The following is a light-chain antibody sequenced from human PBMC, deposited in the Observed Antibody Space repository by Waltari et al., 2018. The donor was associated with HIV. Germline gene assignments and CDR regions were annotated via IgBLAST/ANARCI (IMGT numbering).Light chain of an antibody. CDR3: ATWDNSLSVWV. CDR1: SSNIGDNY. CDR2: LNE. J-gene: IGLJ3*02. V-gene: IGLV1-47*01. Sequence: QSVVTQPPSASGTPGQRVTISCSGSSSNIGDNYVYWYQQFPGTTHKPLIYLNERRPSGVPDRFSGSKSGTSAALAISGLRSEDEADYYCATWDNSLSVWVFGGGSKLTVL.